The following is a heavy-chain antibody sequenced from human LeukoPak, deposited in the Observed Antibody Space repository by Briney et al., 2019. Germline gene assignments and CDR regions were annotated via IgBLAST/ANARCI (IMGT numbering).Heavy chain of an antibody. CDR3: AKDQAGLRKRVRYSPFMDV. J-gene: IGHJ6*03. CDR2: IKQDGSDK. D-gene: IGHD3-9*01. Sequence: GGSLRPSCAASGFSFSTYWMTWVRQAPGKGLEWVANIKQDGSDKRYVDSVKGRFTISRDNAKNSLYLQMNSLRAEDTAVYYCAKDQAGLRKRVRYSPFMDVWGKGTTVTISS. V-gene: IGHV3-7*03. CDR1: GFSFSTYW.